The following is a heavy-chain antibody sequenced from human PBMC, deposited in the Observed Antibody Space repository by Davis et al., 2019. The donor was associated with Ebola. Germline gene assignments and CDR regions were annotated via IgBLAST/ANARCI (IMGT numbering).Heavy chain of an antibody. D-gene: IGHD3-3*01. V-gene: IGHV3-7*01. J-gene: IGHJ4*02. CDR1: GFTSSSYR. Sequence: GGSLRLSCAASGFTSSSYRMSCVPQAPGKGLEWVANIKQDGSEKYYVDSVKGRFTISRDNAKNSLYLQMNSLRAEDTAVYYCARSADYWGQGTLVTVSS. CDR3: ARSADY. CDR2: IKQDGSEK.